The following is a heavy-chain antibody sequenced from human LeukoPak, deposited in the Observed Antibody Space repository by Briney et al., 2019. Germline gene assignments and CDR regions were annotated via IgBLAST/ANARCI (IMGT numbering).Heavy chain of an antibody. D-gene: IGHD5-18*01. CDR3: VGEYTYGRFDY. J-gene: IGHJ4*02. V-gene: IGHV3-53*01. CDR2: LYSGGST. Sequence: GGSLRLSCAASGFTVSSNYMSWVRQAPGKGLEWVSVLYSGGSTYYADSVKGRFTISRDSSKNTLFLQMNSLRAEDTAVYYCVGEYTYGRFDYWGQGTLVTVSS. CDR1: GFTVSSNY.